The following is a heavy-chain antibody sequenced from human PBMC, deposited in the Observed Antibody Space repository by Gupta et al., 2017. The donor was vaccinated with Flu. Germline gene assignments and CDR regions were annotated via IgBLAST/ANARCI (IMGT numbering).Heavy chain of an antibody. V-gene: IGHV1-69*01. CDR3: ARDLVSSGWPAGENYFDY. J-gene: IGHJ4*02. CDR2: IIPIFGTA. D-gene: IGHD6-19*01. Sequence: QGLEWMGGIIPIFGTANYAQKFQGRVTITADESTSTAYMELSSLRSEDTAVYYCARDLVSSGWPAGENYFDYWGQGTLVTVSS.